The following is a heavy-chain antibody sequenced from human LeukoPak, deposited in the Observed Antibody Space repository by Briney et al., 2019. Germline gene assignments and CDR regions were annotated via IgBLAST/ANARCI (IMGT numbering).Heavy chain of an antibody. J-gene: IGHJ4*02. Sequence: GGSLRLSCAASGFIFSTYAMHWVRQAPGKGLEWVALISYDGSNKYYADSVKGRFTISRDNSKNTLYLQMNSLRTEDTAMYYCAKDRGGSGGYYYGYFDYWGQGTLVTVSS. CDR3: AKDRGGSGGYYYGYFDY. V-gene: IGHV3-30*04. D-gene: IGHD3-22*01. CDR1: GFIFSTYA. CDR2: ISYDGSNK.